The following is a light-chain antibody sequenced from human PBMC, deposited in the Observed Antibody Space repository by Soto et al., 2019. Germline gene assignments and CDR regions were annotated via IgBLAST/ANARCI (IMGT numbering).Light chain of an antibody. CDR3: QQSYGPPYT. Sequence: RITQKKTSLSASVGDRVTITCRASQSISDNVNWYQFQPGKAPKLLIYAASSLQTGVPSRFSGSGSGTDFALIISSLQPEDYATYYCQQSYGPPYTFGPGTKVDI. CDR1: QSISDN. V-gene: IGKV1-39*01. J-gene: IGKJ2*01. CDR2: AAS.